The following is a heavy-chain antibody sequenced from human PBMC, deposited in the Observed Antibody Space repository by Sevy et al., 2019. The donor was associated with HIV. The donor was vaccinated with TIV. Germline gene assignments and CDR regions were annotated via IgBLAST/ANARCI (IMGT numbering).Heavy chain of an antibody. Sequence: GESLKISCKASGYTFTGYYMHWVRQAPGQGLEWMGRINPNSGGTNYAQKFQGRVTMTRDTSISTAYMELSRLRSDDTAVYYCARDGGAGKQLVWPLAYWGQGTLVTVSS. CDR3: ARDGGAGKQLVWPLAY. CDR1: GYTFTGYY. J-gene: IGHJ4*02. CDR2: INPNSGGT. V-gene: IGHV1-2*06. D-gene: IGHD6-6*01.